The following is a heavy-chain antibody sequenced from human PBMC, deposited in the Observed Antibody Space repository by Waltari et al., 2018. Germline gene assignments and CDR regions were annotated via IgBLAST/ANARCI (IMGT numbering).Heavy chain of an antibody. CDR1: GGSISSSTYY. J-gene: IGHJ3*01. Sequence: QMQLQESGPGLVKPSEPLSLTCTVSGGSISSSTYYWGWIRQPPGKGLEWIGNIYYSGSTYYKPSLKSRLTISVDTSKNQFSLNLRSVTAADTAVYYCVTALGDRSSASRPFDVWGLGTLITVSS. V-gene: IGHV4-39*01. CDR2: IYYSGST. CDR3: VTALGDRSSASRPFDV. D-gene: IGHD3-10*01.